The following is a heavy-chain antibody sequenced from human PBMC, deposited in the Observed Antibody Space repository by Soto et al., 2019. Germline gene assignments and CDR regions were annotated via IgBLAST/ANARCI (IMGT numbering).Heavy chain of an antibody. CDR2: ISYDGSNK. CDR3: ARSDVWGSYRSPFDY. Sequence: QVQLVESGGGVVQPGRSLRLSCAASGFTFSSYAMHWVRQAPGKGLEWVAVISYDGSNKYYADSVKGRFTISRDNSKNTLYLQMNSLRAEDTAVYYCARSDVWGSYRSPFDYWGQGTLVTVSS. J-gene: IGHJ4*02. D-gene: IGHD3-16*02. CDR1: GFTFSSYA. V-gene: IGHV3-30-3*01.